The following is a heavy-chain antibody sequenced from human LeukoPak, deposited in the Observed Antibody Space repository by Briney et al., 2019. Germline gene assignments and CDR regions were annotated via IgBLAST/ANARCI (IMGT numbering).Heavy chain of an antibody. V-gene: IGHV3-23*01. Sequence: GGSLRLSCAASGFTFSIHAMSSVRQAPGKGLEWVSAITDSGDSTYYADSVEGRFTISRDNPKNTLYLQMNSLRAEDTAVYYCAKLGTDCSGASCYRRSFDYWGQGTLVTVSS. CDR3: AKLGTDCSGASCYRRSFDY. J-gene: IGHJ4*02. D-gene: IGHD2-15*01. CDR1: GFTFSIHA. CDR2: ITDSGDST.